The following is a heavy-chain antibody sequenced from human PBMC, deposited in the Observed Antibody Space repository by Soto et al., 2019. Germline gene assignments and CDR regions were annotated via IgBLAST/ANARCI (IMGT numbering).Heavy chain of an antibody. CDR3: AKATATGGGAFEI. V-gene: IGHV3-23*01. CDR1: GFICSSYD. D-gene: IGHD2-8*02. J-gene: IGHJ3*02. Sequence: GVSLRLSFAVSGFICSSYDMSWVRQAPGKGLAWVSTILVGGSTHYEDSVQGRFTISRDTSKNTVYLHMNSLTAGDTAVYYCAKATATGGGAFEIYGQGTMVTVSS. CDR2: ILVGGST.